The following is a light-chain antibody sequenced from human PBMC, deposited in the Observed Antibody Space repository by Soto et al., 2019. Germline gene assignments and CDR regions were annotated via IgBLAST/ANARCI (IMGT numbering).Light chain of an antibody. CDR2: VDS. Sequence: SYELTQPPSVSVAPGQTASITCGGNNIGSKSVHWYQQKPGQAPVLVVYVDSDRPSGIPERFSGSNSGNTATLTISRVEAGDEADYYCQVWDSSSDHVVFGGGTKLTVL. CDR3: QVWDSSSDHVV. V-gene: IGLV3-21*02. CDR1: NIGSKS. J-gene: IGLJ2*01.